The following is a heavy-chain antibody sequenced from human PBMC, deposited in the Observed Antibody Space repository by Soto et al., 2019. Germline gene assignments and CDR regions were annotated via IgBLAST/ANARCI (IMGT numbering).Heavy chain of an antibody. CDR2: IYYSGST. Sequence: QVQLQESGPGLVKPSETLSLTCTVSGGSVSSGSYYWSWIRQPPGKGLEWIGYIYYSGSTNYNPLLKSRVTISVDTSKNQFSLKLSSVTAADTAVYYCARGSRNDFSSGPNWYFDLWGRGTLVTVSS. J-gene: IGHJ2*01. CDR3: ARGSRNDFSSGPNWYFDL. CDR1: GGSVSSGSYY. D-gene: IGHD3-3*01. V-gene: IGHV4-61*01.